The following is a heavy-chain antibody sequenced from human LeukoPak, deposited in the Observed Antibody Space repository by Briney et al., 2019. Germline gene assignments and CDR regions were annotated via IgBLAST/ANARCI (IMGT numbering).Heavy chain of an antibody. CDR3: ARDYDFSPGYSSGWIRFDY. CDR2: IIPIFGTA. CDR1: GGTFSSYA. V-gene: IGHV1-69*06. Sequence: SVKVSCKASGGTFSSYAISWVRQAPGQGLEWMGGIIPIFGTANYAQKFQGRVTITADKSTSTAYMELSSLRSEDTAVYYCARDYDFSPGYSSGWIRFDYWGQGTLVTVSS. D-gene: IGHD6-19*01. J-gene: IGHJ4*02.